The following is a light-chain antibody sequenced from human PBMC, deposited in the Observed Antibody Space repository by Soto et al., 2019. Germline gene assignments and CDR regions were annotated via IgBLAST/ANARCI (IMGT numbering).Light chain of an antibody. CDR3: GSFRGSSTVYV. CDR1: SSDIGGYDY. V-gene: IGLV2-14*01. J-gene: IGLJ1*01. CDR2: DVT. Sequence: QSVLTQPVSVSGSPGQSITISCTGTSSDIGGYDYVSWYQQHPGKAPKLMIYDVTNRPSGVSNRFSGSKSGNTASLTISGLQTEDEADYYCGSFRGSSTVYVFGTGTKLTVL.